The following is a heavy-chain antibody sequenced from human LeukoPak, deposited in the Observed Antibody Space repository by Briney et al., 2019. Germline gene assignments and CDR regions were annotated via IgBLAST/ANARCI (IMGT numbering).Heavy chain of an antibody. CDR2: IYCSGST. J-gene: IGHJ4*02. Sequence: SETLSLTCTVSGGSISSYYWSWIRRPPGKGLEWIGYIYCSGSTNYNPSLKSRVTISVDTSKNQFSLKLSSVTAADTAVYYCARVIAGSYCGGDCLDYWGQGTLVTVSS. CDR3: ARVIAGSYCGGDCLDY. V-gene: IGHV4-59*01. D-gene: IGHD2-21*01. CDR1: GGSISSYY.